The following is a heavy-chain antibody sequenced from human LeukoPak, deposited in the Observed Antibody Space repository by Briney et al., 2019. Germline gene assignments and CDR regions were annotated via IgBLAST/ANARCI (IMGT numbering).Heavy chain of an antibody. CDR2: ISGSGCST. CDR1: GFTFSSYA. D-gene: IGHD2-15*01. Sequence: GGSLRLSCAASGFTFSSYAMSWVRQAPGKGLEWVSAISGSGCSTYYADSVKGRFTISRDNSKNTLYLQMNSLRAEDTAVYYCAKCSGGSCYKTPFDYWGQGTLVTVSS. V-gene: IGHV3-23*01. CDR3: AKCSGGSCYKTPFDY. J-gene: IGHJ4*02.